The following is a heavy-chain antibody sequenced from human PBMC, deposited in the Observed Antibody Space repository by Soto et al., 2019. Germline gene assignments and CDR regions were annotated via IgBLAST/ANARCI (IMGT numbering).Heavy chain of an antibody. CDR3: ARENVLRFLEEYDFDI. V-gene: IGHV4-30-4*01. CDR2: IYYSGST. D-gene: IGHD3-3*01. CDR1: GGSISSGDYY. J-gene: IGHJ3*02. Sequence: SETLSLTCTVSGGSISSGDYYWSWIRQPPGKGLEWIGYIYYSGSTYYNPSLKSRVTISVDTSKNQFSLKLSSVTAADTAVYYCARENVLRFLEEYDFDIWGQGTLVTVSS.